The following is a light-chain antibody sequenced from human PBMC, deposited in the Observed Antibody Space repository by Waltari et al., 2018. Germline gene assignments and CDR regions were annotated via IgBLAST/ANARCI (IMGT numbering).Light chain of an antibody. Sequence: QTVVTQELSLSVSPGGTVTLTSALSSGSVSSTSYPPWYQQTPGHPPRTLVYKGISRSSGVPDRFSGSILGNTAALTITGAQADDESDYYCSMYMGSGVWVFGGGTKLTVL. CDR3: SMYMGSGVWV. CDR1: SGSVSSTSY. CDR2: KGI. V-gene: IGLV8-61*01. J-gene: IGLJ3*02.